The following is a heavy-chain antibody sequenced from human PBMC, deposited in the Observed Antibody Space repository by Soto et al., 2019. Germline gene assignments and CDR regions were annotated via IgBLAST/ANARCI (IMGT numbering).Heavy chain of an antibody. J-gene: IGHJ3*02. CDR2: IYYSGST. Sequence: QVQLQESGPGLVKPSETLSLTCTVSGGSISSYYWSWIRQPPGKGLEWIGYIYYSGSTNYNPSLKXRXTXXVDTSKNQFSLKLSSVTAADTAVYYCARGRDAFDIWGQGTMVTVSS. CDR3: ARGRDAFDI. V-gene: IGHV4-59*01. CDR1: GGSISSYY.